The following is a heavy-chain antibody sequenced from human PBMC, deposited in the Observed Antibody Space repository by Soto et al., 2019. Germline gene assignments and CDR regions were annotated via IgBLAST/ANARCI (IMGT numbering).Heavy chain of an antibody. V-gene: IGHV4-4*02. CDR2: IYHSGST. Sequence: PSETLSLTCAVSSGSISSSNWWSWVRQPPGKGLEWIGEIYHSGSTNYNPSLKSRVTISVDKSKNQFSLKLSSVTAADTAVYYCARVESDYDFWSGYYSPYFDYWGQGTLVTVSS. J-gene: IGHJ4*02. D-gene: IGHD3-3*01. CDR1: SGSISSSNW. CDR3: ARVESDYDFWSGYYSPYFDY.